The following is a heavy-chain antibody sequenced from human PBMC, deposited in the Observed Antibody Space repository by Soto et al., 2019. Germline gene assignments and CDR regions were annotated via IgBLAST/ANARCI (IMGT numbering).Heavy chain of an antibody. CDR3: ASRTSGYFRPITNDAFDI. Sequence: SETQSLTCTVSGGSMSSNYWSWIRQHPGKGLEWIGYIYYSGSTYYNPSLKSRVTVSVDTSKNQFSLKLSSVTAADTAVYYCASRTSGYFRPITNDAFDIWGQGTMVTVSS. J-gene: IGHJ3*02. CDR1: GGSMSSNY. CDR2: IYYSGST. V-gene: IGHV4-59*06. D-gene: IGHD3-22*01.